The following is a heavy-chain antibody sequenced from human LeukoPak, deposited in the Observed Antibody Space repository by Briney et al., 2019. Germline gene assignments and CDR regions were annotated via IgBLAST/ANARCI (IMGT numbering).Heavy chain of an antibody. J-gene: IGHJ6*03. D-gene: IGHD3-16*01. V-gene: IGHV3-9*01. CDR1: GFTFDDYG. Sequence: GGSLRLSCAASGFTFDDYGMSWVRQAPGKGLEWVSGISWNSGSIGYADSVKGRFTISRDNAKNSLYLQMNSLRAEDTALYYCAKDGGRYYYYYMDVWGKGTTVTISS. CDR2: ISWNSGSI. CDR3: AKDGGRYYYYYMDV.